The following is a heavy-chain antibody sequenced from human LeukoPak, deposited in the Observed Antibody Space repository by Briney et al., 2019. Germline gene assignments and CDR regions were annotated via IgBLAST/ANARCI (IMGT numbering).Heavy chain of an antibody. Sequence: GGSLRLSCAASGFTFNTYEMNWVRQAPGKGLEWVSSISSSGGTMYYADSVKVRFTISRDNAKNSLCLQMNSLRAEDTAIYYCSRVYSSSSGKCMDVWGQGTTVTVSS. V-gene: IGHV3-48*03. J-gene: IGHJ6*02. CDR3: SRVYSSSSGKCMDV. CDR2: ISSSGGTM. CDR1: GFTFNTYE. D-gene: IGHD6-6*01.